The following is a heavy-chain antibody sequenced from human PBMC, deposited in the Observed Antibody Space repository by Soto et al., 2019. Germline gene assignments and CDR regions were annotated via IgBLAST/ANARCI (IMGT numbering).Heavy chain of an antibody. D-gene: IGHD6-13*01. J-gene: IGHJ4*02. V-gene: IGHV1-69*13. CDR3: ARGSEAAAGTRPWYFDY. CDR2: IIPIFGTA. CDR1: GGTFSSYA. Sequence: SVKVSCKASGGTFSSYAISWVRQAPGQGLEWMGGIIPIFGTANYAQKFQGRVTITADESTSTAYMELSSLRSEDTAVYYCARGSEAAAGTRPWYFDYWGQGTLVTVSS.